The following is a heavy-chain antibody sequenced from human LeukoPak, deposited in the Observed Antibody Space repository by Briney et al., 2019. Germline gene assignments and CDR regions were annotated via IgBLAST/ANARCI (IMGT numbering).Heavy chain of an antibody. V-gene: IGHV3-48*01. J-gene: IGHJ6*03. D-gene: IGHD6-25*01. CDR2: IGTSSTTI. Sequence: PGGSLRLSCAASGFTFSSYTMNWVRQPPGKGLEWVSNIGTSSTTIYFADSVKGRFTISRENAKNSLYLQMNSLRAADAAVYYCARFAAGGSYYYYMDVWGKGTTVTVSS. CDR3: ARFAAGGSYYYYMDV. CDR1: GFTFSSYT.